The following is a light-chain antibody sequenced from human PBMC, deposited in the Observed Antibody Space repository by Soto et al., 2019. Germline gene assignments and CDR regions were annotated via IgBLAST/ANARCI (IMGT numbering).Light chain of an antibody. CDR3: AAWDVSLNGPV. Sequence: QSVLTQPPSASGTPGQRVTISCSGSSSNIGSNTVNWYQHLPGTAPKLLIYTNSQRPSGVPDRFSGSKSGASASLAISGLQSEDEADYYCAAWDVSLNGPVFGGGTKLTVL. J-gene: IGLJ2*01. CDR2: TNS. CDR1: SSNIGSNT. V-gene: IGLV1-44*01.